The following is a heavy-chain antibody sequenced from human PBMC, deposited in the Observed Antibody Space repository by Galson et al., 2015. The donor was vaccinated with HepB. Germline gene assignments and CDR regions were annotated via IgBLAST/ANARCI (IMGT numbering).Heavy chain of an antibody. CDR1: GSTFSSYG. D-gene: IGHD6-19*01. V-gene: IGHV3-30*02. CDR2: IRYDGSNK. Sequence: RLSCAASGSTFSSYGMHWVRQAPGKGLEWVAFIRYDGSNKYYADSVKGRFTISRDNSKNTLYLQMNSLRAEDTAVYYCAEDFMWGSSGCNAFDVWGQGTMVTVSS. J-gene: IGHJ3*01. CDR3: AEDFMWGSSGCNAFDV.